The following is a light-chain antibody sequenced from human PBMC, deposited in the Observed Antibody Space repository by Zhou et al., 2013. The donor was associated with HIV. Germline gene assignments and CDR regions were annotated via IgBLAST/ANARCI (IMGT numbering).Light chain of an antibody. V-gene: IGKV3-20*01. CDR3: QQYDTSPRA. CDR1: QSVARF. J-gene: IGKJ1*01. CDR2: GAS. Sequence: EIVLTQSPATLSLSPGERATLSCRASQSVARFLAWYQQKPGQAPRLLIYGASNRATGIPDRFSGSGSGTDFTLTISRLEPEDFAVYYCQQYDTSPRAFGQGTRVEI.